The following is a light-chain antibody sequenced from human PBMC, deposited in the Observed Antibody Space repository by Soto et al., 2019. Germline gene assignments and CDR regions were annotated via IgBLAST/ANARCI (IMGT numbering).Light chain of an antibody. V-gene: IGLV2-23*03. CDR1: SSDVGSYNL. Sequence: QSALTQPASVSGSPGQSITISCTGTSSDVGSYNLVSWYQQHPGKAPKLMIYEGSKRPSGVSNRFSGSKSGNTASLTISGLQAEDEADYYCCSYAGSSTFVVFGVGTELTVL. J-gene: IGLJ2*01. CDR3: CSYAGSSTFVV. CDR2: EGS.